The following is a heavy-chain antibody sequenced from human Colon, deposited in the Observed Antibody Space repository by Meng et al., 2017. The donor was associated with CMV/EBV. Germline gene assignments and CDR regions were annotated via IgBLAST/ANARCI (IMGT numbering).Heavy chain of an antibody. J-gene: IGHJ6*02. Sequence: GESLKISCAASGFTFSNHAMSWVRQVPGKGLEWVSGISNSGDTTYSPDSVKGRFTISRDNSKNILYLQMSGLRAEDTAVYYCAKAYIGYYYYGMDVWGQGTTVTVSS. V-gene: IGHV3-23*01. CDR1: GFTFSNHA. CDR2: ISNSGDTT. D-gene: IGHD2-15*01. CDR3: AKAYIGYYYYGMDV.